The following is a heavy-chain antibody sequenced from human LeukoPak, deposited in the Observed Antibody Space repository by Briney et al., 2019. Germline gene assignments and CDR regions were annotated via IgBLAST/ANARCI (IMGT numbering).Heavy chain of an antibody. V-gene: IGHV3-30*02. Sequence: GGSLRLSCAASGFTFSSYGMHWVRQAPGKGLEWVAFIRYDGSNKYYADSVKGRFTISRDNSKNTLYLQMNSLRAEDTAVYYCAKDQHSNSDPGYYYYMDVWGKGTTVTVSS. CDR2: IRYDGSNK. D-gene: IGHD4-11*01. CDR3: AKDQHSNSDPGYYYYMDV. J-gene: IGHJ6*03. CDR1: GFTFSSYG.